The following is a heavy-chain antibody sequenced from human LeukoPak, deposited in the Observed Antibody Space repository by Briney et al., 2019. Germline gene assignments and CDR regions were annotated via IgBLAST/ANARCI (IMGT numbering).Heavy chain of an antibody. CDR3: ARADTIFGVAQQGYYYGMDV. CDR1: GYTFTSYY. V-gene: IGHV1-46*01. Sequence: ASVKVSCKASGYTFTSYYMHWVRQAPGQGLEWMGIINPSGGSTSYAQKFQGRVTMTRDTSTSTVYKELSSLRSEDTAVYYCARADTIFGVAQQGYYYGMDVWGQGTTVTVSS. CDR2: INPSGGST. D-gene: IGHD3-3*01. J-gene: IGHJ6*02.